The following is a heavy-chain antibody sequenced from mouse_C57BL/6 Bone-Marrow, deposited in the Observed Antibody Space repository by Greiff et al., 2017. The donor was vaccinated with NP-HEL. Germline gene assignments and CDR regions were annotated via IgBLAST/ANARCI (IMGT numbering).Heavy chain of an antibody. J-gene: IGHJ2*01. Sequence: EVQLQQSGTVLARPGASVKMSCKTSGYTFTSYWMHWVKQRPGQGLEWIGAIYPGNSDTSYNQKFKGKAKLTAVTSASTAYMELSSLTNEDSAVYYCTRSVTTVVGYFDYWGQGTTLTVSS. V-gene: IGHV1-5*01. CDR3: TRSVTTVVGYFDY. CDR2: IYPGNSDT. CDR1: GYTFTSYW. D-gene: IGHD1-1*01.